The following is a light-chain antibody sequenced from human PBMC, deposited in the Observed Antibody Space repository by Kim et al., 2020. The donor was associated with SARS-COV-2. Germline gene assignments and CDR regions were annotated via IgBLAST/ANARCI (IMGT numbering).Light chain of an antibody. CDR3: QKYNSAPWT. V-gene: IGKV1-27*01. CDR1: QDIANS. CDR2: AAS. Sequence: ASVGDRVAITCRASQDIANSLAWYQQKPGKVPKVLIYAASTLQSGVPSRFSGGGSGTEFTLTIGSLQTEDVATYYCQKYNSAPWTFGPGTKVDIK. J-gene: IGKJ1*01.